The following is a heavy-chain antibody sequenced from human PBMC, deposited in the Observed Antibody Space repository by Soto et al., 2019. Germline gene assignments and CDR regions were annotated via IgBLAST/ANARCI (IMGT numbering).Heavy chain of an antibody. D-gene: IGHD3-3*01. CDR1: GGSISSGDYY. CDR3: ARGGRTIFGRYFDY. CDR2: IYYSGST. V-gene: IGHV4-30-4*01. J-gene: IGHJ4*02. Sequence: SETLSLTCTVSGGSISSGDYYWSWIRQPPGKGLEWIGCIYYSGSTYYNPSLKSRVTISVDTSKNQFSLKLSSVTAADTAVYYCARGGRTIFGRYFDYWGQGTLVIVS.